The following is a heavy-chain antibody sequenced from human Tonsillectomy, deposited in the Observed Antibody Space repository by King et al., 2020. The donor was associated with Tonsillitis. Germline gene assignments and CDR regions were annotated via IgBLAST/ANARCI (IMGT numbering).Heavy chain of an antibody. V-gene: IGHV4-30-2*01. CDR1: GGSISSDTYS. Sequence: QLQESGSRLVMPSQTLSLTCTVSGGSISSDTYSWSWIRQPPGKGLEWIGYIFYSGSAYYNPSFKSRVTLSVDRSKNQFSLKLKSVTAADTAMYYCARAANDFDWLLNPWFDPWGQGTLVTVSS. D-gene: IGHD3-9*01. J-gene: IGHJ5*01. CDR2: IFYSGSA. CDR3: ARAANDFDWLLNPWFDP.